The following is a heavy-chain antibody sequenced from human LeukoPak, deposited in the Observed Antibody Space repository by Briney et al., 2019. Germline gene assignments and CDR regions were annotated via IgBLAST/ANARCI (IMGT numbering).Heavy chain of an antibody. CDR1: GYTFTSYA. Sequence: GASVTVSCKASGYTFTSYAMHWVRQAPGQRLEWMGWINAGNGNTKYSQKFQGRVTIIRDTSASTAYMELSSLRSEDTAVYYCARLFAYYYDSSGFTDAFDIWGQGTMVTVSS. J-gene: IGHJ3*02. D-gene: IGHD3-22*01. V-gene: IGHV1-3*01. CDR2: INAGNGNT. CDR3: ARLFAYYYDSSGFTDAFDI.